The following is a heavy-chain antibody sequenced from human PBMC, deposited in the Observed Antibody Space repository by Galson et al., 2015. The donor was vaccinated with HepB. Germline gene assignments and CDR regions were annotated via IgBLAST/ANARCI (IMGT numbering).Heavy chain of an antibody. CDR3: AKVFPEKVDGWYRQALYYFDS. CDR1: GGTFSYNA. D-gene: IGHD6-19*01. J-gene: IGHJ4*02. V-gene: IGHV3-23*01. Sequence: SLRQACAASGGTFSYNALRGVGQAPRDGLVGISAFTLSGDNTYPAPFIKGRLTLSRDNSRNTLFLQMNSLRADDTAIYFCAKVFPEKVDGWYRQALYYFDSWGQGTRVTVSS. CDR2: FTLSGDNT.